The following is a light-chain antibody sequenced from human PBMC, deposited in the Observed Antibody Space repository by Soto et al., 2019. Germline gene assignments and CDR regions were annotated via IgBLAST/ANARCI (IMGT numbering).Light chain of an antibody. CDR3: QSYDGSLSGVV. V-gene: IGLV1-40*01. J-gene: IGLJ2*01. CDR2: GNS. CDR1: SSNIGAHYD. Sequence: QSVLTQPPSVSGAPGQRVTISCTGSSSNIGAHYDVHWYQQLPERAPKLLIYGNSNRPSGVPDRFSGSKSGTSASLAITGLQAEDEADYYCQSYDGSLSGVVFGGGTKVTVL.